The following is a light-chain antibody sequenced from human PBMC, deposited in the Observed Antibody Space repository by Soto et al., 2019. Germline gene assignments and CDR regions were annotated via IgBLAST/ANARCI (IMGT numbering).Light chain of an antibody. CDR2: DAS. Sequence: EIVLTQSPATLSLSPGERATLSCRASQSVSSYLAWYQQKSGQAPRLLIYDASNRATGIPARFSGSGSGTDFTLTISSLEPEDFAFYYCQQRSNWPPTFGQGTKVEIK. CDR1: QSVSSY. V-gene: IGKV3-11*01. CDR3: QQRSNWPPT. J-gene: IGKJ1*01.